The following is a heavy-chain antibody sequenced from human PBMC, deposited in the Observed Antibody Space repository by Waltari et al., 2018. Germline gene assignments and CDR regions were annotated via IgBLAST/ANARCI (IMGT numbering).Heavy chain of an antibody. Sequence: QVQLQQWGAGLLKPSETLSLTCAVYGGSFCGYYWSWTRQPTGRGREWIGEINHIGSTNYNPSLKSRVTISVDTSKNHFSLRLSSVTAAETAVYYCARGVQYCSNGVCYPVFDSWGQGTLVTVSS. CDR2: INHIGST. V-gene: IGHV4-34*01. CDR3: ARGVQYCSNGVCYPVFDS. CDR1: GGSFCGYY. J-gene: IGHJ4*02. D-gene: IGHD2-8*01.